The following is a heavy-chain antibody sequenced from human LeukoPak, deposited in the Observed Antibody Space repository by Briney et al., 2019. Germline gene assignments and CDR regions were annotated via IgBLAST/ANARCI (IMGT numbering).Heavy chain of an antibody. CDR2: ISRSSGHT. V-gene: IGHV3-11*06. Sequence: GGSLRLSCAASGLTSSDYYMSWIRQAPGKGLEWVSYISRSSGHTNYADSLKGRFTISRDNAKNTLYLEMNSLRAEDTAVYYCARVGHCSSTACFIDYWGQGTLVTVSS. CDR3: ARVGHCSSTACFIDY. J-gene: IGHJ4*02. D-gene: IGHD2-2*01. CDR1: GLTSSDYY.